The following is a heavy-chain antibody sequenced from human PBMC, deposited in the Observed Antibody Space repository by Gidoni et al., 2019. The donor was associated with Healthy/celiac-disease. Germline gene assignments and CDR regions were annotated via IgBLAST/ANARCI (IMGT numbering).Heavy chain of an antibody. V-gene: IGHV4-59*08. D-gene: IGHD1-1*01. CDR3: ARRGYNWNDGASYYHGMDV. J-gene: IGHJ6*02. CDR1: GGSISNYY. CDR2: IYYSGST. Sequence: QVQLQESGPGLVTPSETLSLTCSVSGGSISNYYWNWIRQPPGKGLEWIGNIYYSGSTNYNPSLKSRVTISVDTSKKQFSRKLSSVTAADTAVYYCARRGYNWNDGASYYHGMDVWGQGTTVTVSS.